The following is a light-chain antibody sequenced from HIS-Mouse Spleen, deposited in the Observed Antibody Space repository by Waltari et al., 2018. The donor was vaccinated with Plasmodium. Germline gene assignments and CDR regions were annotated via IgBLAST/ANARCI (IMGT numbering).Light chain of an antibody. CDR3: QQFNSYPLT. V-gene: IGKV1-13*02. J-gene: IGKJ4*01. CDR1: QGISSA. Sequence: AIQLTQPPSSLSASVGDRVTIPCRASQGISSALAWYQQKPGKAPKLLIYDASSLASGVPSRFSGSGSGTEFTLTISSLQPEDFATYYCQQFNSYPLTFGRGTKVEIK. CDR2: DAS.